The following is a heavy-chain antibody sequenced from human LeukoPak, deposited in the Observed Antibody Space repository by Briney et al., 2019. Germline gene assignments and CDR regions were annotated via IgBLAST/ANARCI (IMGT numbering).Heavy chain of an antibody. CDR1: GGSISSSSYY. V-gene: IGHV4-39*01. D-gene: IGHD4-11*01. J-gene: IGHJ4*02. Sequence: PSETLSLTCTVSGGSISSSSYYWGWIRQPPGKGLEWIGSIYYSGGTYYNPSLKSRVAISVDTSKNQFSLKLSSVTAADTAVYYCARVYSNSATFDYWGQGTLVTVSS. CDR3: ARVYSNSATFDY. CDR2: IYYSGGT.